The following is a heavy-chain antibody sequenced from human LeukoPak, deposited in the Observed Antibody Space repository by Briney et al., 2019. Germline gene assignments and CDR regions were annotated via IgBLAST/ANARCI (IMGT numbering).Heavy chain of an antibody. Sequence: GGSLRLSCEGSGFTFSNYWMGWVRQAPGKGLQWVANIKTDGSEKYYVDSVKGRFTISRDNAKNSLYLQMNSLRAEDTAVYYCAKDTGYSYGQIDYWGQGTLVTVSS. J-gene: IGHJ4*02. V-gene: IGHV3-7*03. CDR3: AKDTGYSYGQIDY. CDR2: IKTDGSEK. CDR1: GFTFSNYW. D-gene: IGHD5-18*01.